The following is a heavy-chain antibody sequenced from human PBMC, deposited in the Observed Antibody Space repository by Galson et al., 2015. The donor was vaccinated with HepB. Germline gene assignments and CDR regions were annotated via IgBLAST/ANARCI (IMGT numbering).Heavy chain of an antibody. CDR3: VKDASGSGTYSNPHGWFDS. D-gene: IGHD3-10*01. CDR2: ISDNGFSA. V-gene: IGHV3-64D*06. J-gene: IGHJ5*01. Sequence: SLRLSCAASGFSFNSYAMHWVRQAPGKGLEYVSAISDNGFSAYYADSVKGRFTSSRDNSKNTLYLQINNLRVEDTAVYYCVKDASGSGTYSNPHGWFDSWGQGALVTVSS. CDR1: GFSFNSYA.